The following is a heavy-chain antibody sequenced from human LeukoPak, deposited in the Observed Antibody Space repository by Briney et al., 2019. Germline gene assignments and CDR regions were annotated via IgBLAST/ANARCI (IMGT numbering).Heavy chain of an antibody. D-gene: IGHD6-13*01. Sequence: SQTLSLTCTVSGGSISSGDYYWSWIRQPPGKGLEWIGYIYYSGSTYYNPSLKSRVTISVDTSKNQFSLKLSSVTAADTAVYYCARVDVGTNGYSSSWPDYWGQGTLVTVSS. CDR3: ARVDVGTNGYSSSWPDY. J-gene: IGHJ4*02. CDR1: GGSISSGDYY. CDR2: IYYSGST. V-gene: IGHV4-30-4*08.